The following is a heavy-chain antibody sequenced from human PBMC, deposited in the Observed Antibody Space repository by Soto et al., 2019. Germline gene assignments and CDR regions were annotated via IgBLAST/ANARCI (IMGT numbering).Heavy chain of an antibody. J-gene: IGHJ4*02. CDR3: AREGVPSGWHYFVY. Sequence: QVQLVESGGGVVQPGRSLRLSCAASGFTFSSFAMNWVRQPPGKGLEWVSVIAYDGSNRNNADSVGGRFTVSRDNSKNTLYLQMNSLRVEDTAVYYCAREGVPSGWHYFVYWGQGTLVTVSS. V-gene: IGHV3-30-3*01. CDR2: IAYDGSNR. CDR1: GFTFSSFA. D-gene: IGHD6-19*01.